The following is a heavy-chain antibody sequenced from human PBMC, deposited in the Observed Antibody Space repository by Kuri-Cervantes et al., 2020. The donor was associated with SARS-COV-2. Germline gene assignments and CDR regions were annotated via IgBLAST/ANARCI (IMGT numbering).Heavy chain of an antibody. D-gene: IGHD3-22*01. CDR3: ARFGVRVITYFDY. CDR2: MNPNSGNT. V-gene: IGHV1-8*01. CDR1: GYTFTSYD. J-gene: IGHJ4*02. Sequence: ASVKVSCKASGYTFTSYDINWVRQATGQGLEWMGWMNPNSGNTGYAQKFQGRVTMTRNTSISTAYLQWSSLKASDTAMYYCARFGVRVITYFDYWGQGTLVTVSS.